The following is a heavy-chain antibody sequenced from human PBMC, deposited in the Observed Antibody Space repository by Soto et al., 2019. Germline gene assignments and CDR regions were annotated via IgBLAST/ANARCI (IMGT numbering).Heavy chain of an antibody. CDR1: GFTFSNAW. D-gene: IGHD2-2*01. CDR2: IKSKTDDGTT. Sequence: GGSLRLSCTVSGFTFSNAWMTWVRQAPGKGLEWVGRIKSKTDDGTTDYAAPVKGRFTISRDDSRNTLYLQMNSLKTEDTAVYYCTTDSSSWAYYYYYGMDVWGQGTTVTVSS. CDR3: TTDSSSWAYYYYYGMDV. V-gene: IGHV3-15*01. J-gene: IGHJ6*02.